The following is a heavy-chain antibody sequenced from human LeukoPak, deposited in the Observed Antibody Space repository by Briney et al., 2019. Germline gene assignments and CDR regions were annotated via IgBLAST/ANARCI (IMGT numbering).Heavy chain of an antibody. J-gene: IGHJ1*01. CDR1: GFTLRNYA. Sequence: GGSLRLSCAASGFTLRNYAVVWVRQAPGKGLEWVSAITGSGGTTYYADSVRGRFTIYRDNSKNTLYLQMNSLRGEDTAVYYCGKDPNGDYVGAFDFQRWGQGTLVTVSS. CDR3: GKDPNGDYVGAFDFQR. CDR2: ITGSGGTT. V-gene: IGHV3-23*01. D-gene: IGHD4-17*01.